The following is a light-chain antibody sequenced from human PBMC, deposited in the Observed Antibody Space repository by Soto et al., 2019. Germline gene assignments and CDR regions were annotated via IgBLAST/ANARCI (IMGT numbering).Light chain of an antibody. CDR2: DTS. Sequence: EIVLTQSPGTLSLSPGERATLSCRASLSFSSSYLAWYQQKPGQAPRLLIYDTSSRATGIPDRFSGSGSGTDFPLTFSSRELEVFAVYYCQQNGSSPMYTFGRGTKLEIK. CDR1: LSFSSSY. J-gene: IGKJ2*01. V-gene: IGKV3-20*01. CDR3: QQNGSSPMYT.